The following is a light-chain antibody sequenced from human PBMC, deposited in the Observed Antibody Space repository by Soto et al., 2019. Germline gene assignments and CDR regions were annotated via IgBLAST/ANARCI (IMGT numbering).Light chain of an antibody. CDR3: QQYNTLHT. CDR2: DAS. V-gene: IGKV1-33*01. J-gene: IGKJ2*01. Sequence: DIQMTQSPSSLSASVGDRVTITCQASQDISNYLNWYQQKPGKAPKLLIYDASNLETGVPSRFSGSGSGIDFTLTISSLQPEDIATYYCQQYNTLHTFGQGTKLEIK. CDR1: QDISNY.